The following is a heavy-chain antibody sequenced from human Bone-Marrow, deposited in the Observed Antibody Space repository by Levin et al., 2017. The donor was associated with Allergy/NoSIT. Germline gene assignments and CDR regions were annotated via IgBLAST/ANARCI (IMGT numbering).Heavy chain of an antibody. CDR2: IYWDDDK. D-gene: IGHD3-3*01. CDR3: ARIVSIFGVVKFDY. CDR1: GFSLNTSGVG. J-gene: IGHJ4*02. Sequence: ESGPTLVKPTQTLTLTCTFSGFSLNTSGVGVGWIRQPPGEALEWLALIYWDDDKLYSTSLKSRLTITKDTSKNQVVLTMTNMDPVDTATYYCARIVSIFGVVKFDYWGQGTLVTVSS. V-gene: IGHV2-5*02.